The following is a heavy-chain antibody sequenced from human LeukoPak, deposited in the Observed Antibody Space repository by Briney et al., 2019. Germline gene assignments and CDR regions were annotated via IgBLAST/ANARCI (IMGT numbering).Heavy chain of an antibody. CDR3: ASGGYSYGADAADAFDI. CDR1: GGSFSGYY. Sequence: SETLSLTCAVYGGSFSGYYWSWLRQPPGKGLEWIGEINHSGSTNYNPSLKSRVTISVDTSKNQFSLKLSSVTAADTAVYYCASGGYSYGADAADAFDIWGQGTMVTVSS. V-gene: IGHV4-34*01. D-gene: IGHD5-18*01. J-gene: IGHJ3*02. CDR2: INHSGST.